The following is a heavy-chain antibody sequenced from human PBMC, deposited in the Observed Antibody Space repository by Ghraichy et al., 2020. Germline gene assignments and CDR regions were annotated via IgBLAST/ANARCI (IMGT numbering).Heavy chain of an antibody. D-gene: IGHD6-19*01. J-gene: IGHJ4*02. CDR1: GGSFSGYY. CDR2: INHSGST. Sequence: SETLSLTCAVYGGSFSGYYWSWIRQPPGKGLEWIGEINHSGSTNYNPSLKSRVTISVDTSKNQFSLKLSSVTAADTSVYYCAGTRRMYSSGWYLTFDYGGQGPLV. CDR3: AGTRRMYSSGWYLTFDY. V-gene: IGHV4-34*01.